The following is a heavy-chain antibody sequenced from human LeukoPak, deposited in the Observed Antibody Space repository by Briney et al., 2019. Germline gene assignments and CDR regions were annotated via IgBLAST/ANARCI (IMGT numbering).Heavy chain of an antibody. D-gene: IGHD6-19*01. CDR3: ARAAIAVAASKNWFDP. V-gene: IGHV3-21*01. CDR1: GFTFSNFG. CDR2: ISSSSSYI. Sequence: GGSLRLSCAASGFTFSNFGMNWVRQAPGKGLEWVSSISSSSSYIYYADSVKGRFTISRDNAKNSLYLQMNSLRAEDTAVYYCARAAIAVAASKNWFDPWGQGTLVTVSS. J-gene: IGHJ5*02.